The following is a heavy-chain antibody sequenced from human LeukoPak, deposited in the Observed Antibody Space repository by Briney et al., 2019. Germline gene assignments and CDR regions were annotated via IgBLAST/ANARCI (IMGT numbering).Heavy chain of an antibody. CDR2: ISYDGSNK. CDR1: GFTFSSYG. CDR3: AKARFLEWLYSPDGFDI. Sequence: GGSLRLSCAASGFTFSSYGMHWVRQAPGKGLEWVAVISYDGSNKYYADSVKGRFTISRDNSKNTLYLQMNSLRAEDTAVYYCAKARFLEWLYSPDGFDIWGQGTVVTVSS. J-gene: IGHJ3*02. D-gene: IGHD3-3*01. V-gene: IGHV3-30*18.